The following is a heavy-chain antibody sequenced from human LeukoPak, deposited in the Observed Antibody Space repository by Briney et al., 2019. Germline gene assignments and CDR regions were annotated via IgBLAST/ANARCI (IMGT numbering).Heavy chain of an antibody. CDR1: GGSISSSSYY. D-gene: IGHD3-10*01. CDR2: FSYSGTT. CDR3: ARQRYYYGSGSYRPLDY. Sequence: SETLSLTCTVSGGSISSSSYYWDWIRQPPGKGLEWIGSFSYSGTTYYNPSRKSRVTISVDTSKNQFSLKLNSVTAADTAVYYCARQRYYYGSGSYRPLDYWGRGTLVTVSS. V-gene: IGHV4-39*01. J-gene: IGHJ4*02.